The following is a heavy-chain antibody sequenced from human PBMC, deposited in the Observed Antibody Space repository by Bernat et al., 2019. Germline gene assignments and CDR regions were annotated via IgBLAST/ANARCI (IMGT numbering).Heavy chain of an antibody. V-gene: IGHV4-59*01. J-gene: IGHJ5*02. CDR2: IYYSGST. D-gene: IGHD3-10*01. CDR3: ARDMGGNYYGSGSRTQYNWFDP. CDR1: GGSISSYY. Sequence: QVQLQELGPGLVKPSETLSLTCTVSGGSISSYYWSWIRQPPGKGLEWIGYIYYSGSTNYNPSLKSRVTISVDTSKNQFSLKLSSVTAADTAVYYCARDMGGNYYGSGSRTQYNWFDPWGQGTLVTVSS.